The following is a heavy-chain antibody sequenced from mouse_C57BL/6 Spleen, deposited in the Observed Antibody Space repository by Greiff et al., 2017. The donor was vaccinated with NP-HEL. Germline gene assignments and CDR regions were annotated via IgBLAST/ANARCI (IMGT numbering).Heavy chain of an antibody. CDR2: IYPRDGST. Sequence: VQLQQSGPELVKPGASVKLSCKASGYTFTSYDINWVKQRPGQGLEWIGWIYPRDGSTKYNEKFKGKATLTVDTSSSTAYMELHSLTSEDSAVYFCARGGSSGPYAMDYWGQGTSVTVSS. CDR1: GYTFTSYD. D-gene: IGHD3-2*02. V-gene: IGHV1-85*01. J-gene: IGHJ4*01. CDR3: ARGGSSGPYAMDY.